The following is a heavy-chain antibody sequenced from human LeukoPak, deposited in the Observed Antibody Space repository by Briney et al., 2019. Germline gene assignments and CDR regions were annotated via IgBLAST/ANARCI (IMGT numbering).Heavy chain of an antibody. J-gene: IGHJ5*02. CDR2: IYYSGST. CDR3: ARFSSLGGWFDP. V-gene: IGHV4-39*07. Sequence: KPSETLSLTCTVSGGSISSSSYYWGWIRQPPGKGLEWIGSIYYSGSTYYNPSLKSRVTISVDRSKNQFSLKLSSVTAADTAVYYCARFSSLGGWFDPWGQGTLVTVSS. CDR1: GGSISSSSYY. D-gene: IGHD2-2*01.